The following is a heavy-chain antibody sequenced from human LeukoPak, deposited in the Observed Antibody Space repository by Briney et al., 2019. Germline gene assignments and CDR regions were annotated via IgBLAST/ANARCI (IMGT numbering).Heavy chain of an antibody. J-gene: IGHJ6*03. Sequence: SETLSLTCTVSGGSISGYYWSWIRQPAGKGLEWIGRIYTSGSTNYNPSLKSRVTMSVDTSKNQFSLKLSSVTAADTAVYYCARDFSSSYYYYMDVWGKGTTVTVSS. CDR2: IYTSGST. V-gene: IGHV4-4*07. CDR1: GGSISGYY. D-gene: IGHD6-13*01. CDR3: ARDFSSSYYYYMDV.